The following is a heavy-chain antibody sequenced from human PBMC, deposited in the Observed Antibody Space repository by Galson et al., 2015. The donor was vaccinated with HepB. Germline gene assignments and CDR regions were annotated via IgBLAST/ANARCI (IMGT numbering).Heavy chain of an antibody. CDR1: GGSITSSH. V-gene: IGHV4-59*01. J-gene: IGHJ4*02. D-gene: IGHD3-22*01. CDR3: ARGDLMLYDNSGYYHFDY. CDR2: IYHTGAT. Sequence: SETLSLTCTVSGGSITSSHWSWIRQSPGKGLEWIGYIYHTGATNYNPSLNSRVIISVDTSKNQFSLTMYSMTAADTAVYYCARGDLMLYDNSGYYHFDYWGQGTLVTVSS.